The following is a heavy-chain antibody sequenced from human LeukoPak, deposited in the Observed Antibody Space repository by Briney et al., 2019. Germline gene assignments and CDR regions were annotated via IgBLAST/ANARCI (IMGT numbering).Heavy chain of an antibody. CDR2: IYSGGST. J-gene: IGHJ4*02. CDR1: GFTVSSNY. CDR3: ARWSANYLNFDY. V-gene: IGHV3-66*01. D-gene: IGHD4/OR15-4a*01. Sequence: GGSLRLSCAASGFTVSSNYMSWVRQAPGKGLEWVSVIYSGGSTYYADSVKGRFTISRDNSKNTLYLQMNSLRAEDTAVYYCARWSANYLNFDYWGQGTLVTVSS.